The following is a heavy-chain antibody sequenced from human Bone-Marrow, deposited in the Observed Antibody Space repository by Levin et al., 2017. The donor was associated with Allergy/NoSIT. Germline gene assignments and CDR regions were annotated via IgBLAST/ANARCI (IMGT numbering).Heavy chain of an antibody. D-gene: IGHD2-2*01. CDR3: ARHARGVVVPAGDWFDP. V-gene: IGHV5-51*01. Sequence: GESLKISCKGSGYSFTSYWIGWVRQMPGKGLEWMGIIYPGDSDTRYSPSFQGQVTISADKSISTAYLQWSSLKASDTAMYYCARHARGVVVPAGDWFDPWGQGTLVTVSS. J-gene: IGHJ5*02. CDR2: IYPGDSDT. CDR1: GYSFTSYW.